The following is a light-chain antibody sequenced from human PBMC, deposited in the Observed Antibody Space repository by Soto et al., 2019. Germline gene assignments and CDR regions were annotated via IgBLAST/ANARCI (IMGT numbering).Light chain of an antibody. V-gene: IGKV2-28*01. Sequence: DIVMTQSPLSLPVTPGEPASISCRSSQSLLHSNVYNYLDWYLQKPGQSPQLLIYLGSNRASGVPERFSGSGSGTDFTRKISRVEAEDVGVYYCMQALQTPPYTFGQGTKLEIK. CDR2: LGS. CDR3: MQALQTPPYT. CDR1: QSLLHSNVYNY. J-gene: IGKJ2*01.